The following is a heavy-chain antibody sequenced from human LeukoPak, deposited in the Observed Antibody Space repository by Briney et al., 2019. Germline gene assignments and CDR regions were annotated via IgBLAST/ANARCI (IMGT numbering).Heavy chain of an antibody. CDR1: GFTFSSYA. Sequence: GGSLRLSCAASGFTFSSYAMSWVRQAPGKGLEWVSVISGSGGSTYYADSVKGRFTISRDNSKNTLYLQMNSLRAEDTAVYYCASNDFWSGYAHYLDYWGQGTLVTVSS. J-gene: IGHJ4*02. CDR3: ASNDFWSGYAHYLDY. V-gene: IGHV3-23*01. CDR2: ISGSGGST. D-gene: IGHD3-3*01.